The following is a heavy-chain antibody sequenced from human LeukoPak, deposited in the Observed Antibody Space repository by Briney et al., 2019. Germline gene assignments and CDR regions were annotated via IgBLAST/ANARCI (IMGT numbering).Heavy chain of an antibody. CDR1: GGSISSGSYY. D-gene: IGHD2-8*01. CDR3: ARNNTLMMYPRGGEDKGFDY. CDR2: IYYSGST. J-gene: IGHJ4*02. Sequence: PSETLSLTCTVSGGSISSGSYYWGWIRQPPGKGLEWIASIYYSGSTHYNPPLKSRVTISVDTSKNEFSLKLSSVTAADTAVYYCARNNTLMMYPRGGEDKGFDYWGQGTLVTVSS. V-gene: IGHV4-39*01.